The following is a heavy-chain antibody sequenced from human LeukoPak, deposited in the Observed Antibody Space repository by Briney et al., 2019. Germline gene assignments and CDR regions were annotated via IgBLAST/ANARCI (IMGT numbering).Heavy chain of an antibody. V-gene: IGHV3-48*04. CDR3: ARDGGFCSGGFCYRLFDP. J-gene: IGHJ5*02. CDR2: ISDSSITM. Sequence: GGSLRLSRAASRYTFSSHNLVWGRQPPGEGLEWISYISDSSITMYYADSVKGRFTISRNNAKNSLYMQMNSLRAEGTAVYYCARDGGFCSGGFCYRLFDPWGQGTLVTVSS. D-gene: IGHD2-15*01. CDR1: RYTFSSHN.